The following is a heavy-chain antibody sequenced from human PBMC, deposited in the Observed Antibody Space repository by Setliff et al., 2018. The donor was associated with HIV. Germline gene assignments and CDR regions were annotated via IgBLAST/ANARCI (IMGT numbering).Heavy chain of an antibody. CDR2: ISAYNLNT. V-gene: IGHV1-18*01. CDR1: GYTFSRYG. CDR3: ARANDYYGEYYFDY. J-gene: IGHJ4*02. Sequence: ASVKVSCKTSGYTFSRYGFSWVRQAPGQGLKWMGWISAYNLNTNYAQKFQGRVTMTTDTSTSTAYMELRSLRSDDTAVYYCARANDYYGEYYFDYWGQGTLVTVSS. D-gene: IGHD3-10*01.